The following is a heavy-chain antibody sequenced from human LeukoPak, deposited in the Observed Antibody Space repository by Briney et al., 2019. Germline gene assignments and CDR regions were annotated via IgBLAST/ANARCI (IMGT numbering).Heavy chain of an antibody. CDR3: ARTYYDFWSGYYSHEGNPFDY. Sequence: GGSLRLSCAASGFTFSSYSMNWVRQAPGKGLEWVSYISSSSSTIYYADSVKGRFTISRDNAKNSLYLQMNSLRAEDTAVYYCARTYYDFWSGYYSHEGNPFDYWGQGTLVTVSS. CDR2: ISSSSSTI. V-gene: IGHV3-48*01. CDR1: GFTFSSYS. J-gene: IGHJ4*02. D-gene: IGHD3-3*01.